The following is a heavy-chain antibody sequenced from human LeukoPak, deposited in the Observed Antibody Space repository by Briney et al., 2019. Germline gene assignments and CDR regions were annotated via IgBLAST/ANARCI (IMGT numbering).Heavy chain of an antibody. J-gene: IGHJ5*02. D-gene: IGHD3-10*01. CDR3: ARLPAGESVLLWFGELFSSGWFDP. CDR2: INHSGST. Sequence: SETLSLTCAVYGGSFSGYYWSWIRQPPGKGLEWIGEINHSGSTNYNPSLKSRVTISVDTSKNQFSPKLSSVTAADTAVYYCARLPAGESVLLWFGELFSSGWFDPWGQGTLVTVSS. CDR1: GGSFSGYY. V-gene: IGHV4-34*01.